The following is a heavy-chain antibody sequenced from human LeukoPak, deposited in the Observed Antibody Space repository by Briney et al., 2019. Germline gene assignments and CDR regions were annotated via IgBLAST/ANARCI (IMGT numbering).Heavy chain of an antibody. CDR1: GGSIRNYY. V-gene: IGHV4-4*07. Sequence: PSETLSLTCTVSGGSIRNYYWNWIRQSAGKGLELIGRIHISGSTNSNPSLKSRVTMSVDTSKNQFSLRLSSVTAADTAVYYCARGLGYCSSTSCFRGYYFDYWGQGTLVTVSS. D-gene: IGHD2-2*01. CDR2: IHISGST. J-gene: IGHJ4*02. CDR3: ARGLGYCSSTSCFRGYYFDY.